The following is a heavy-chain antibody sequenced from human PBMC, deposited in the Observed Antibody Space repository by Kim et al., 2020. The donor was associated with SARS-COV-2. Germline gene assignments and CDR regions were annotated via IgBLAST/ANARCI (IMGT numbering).Heavy chain of an antibody. D-gene: IGHD3-9*01. V-gene: IGHV3-30*18. Sequence: GGSLRLSCAASGFTFSTYGMHWVRQAPGKGLEWVAVISYDGSNKYYADSVKGRFTISRDNSKNTLYLQMNSPRAEDTAVYYCTKRWTGYYHNYYYGMDVWGQGTTVTVSS. CDR1: GFTFSTYG. J-gene: IGHJ6*02. CDR3: TKRWTGYYHNYYYGMDV. CDR2: ISYDGSNK.